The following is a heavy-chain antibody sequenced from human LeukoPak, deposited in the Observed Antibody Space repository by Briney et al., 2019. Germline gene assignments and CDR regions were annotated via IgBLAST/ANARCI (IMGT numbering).Heavy chain of an antibody. CDR3: AKVIFRGLFQGRYFDY. J-gene: IGHJ4*02. V-gene: IGHV3-23*01. D-gene: IGHD2-21*01. CDR1: GFTFSSHG. Sequence: GGTLRLSCAASGFTFSSHGMNWVRQAPGKGLEWVSGISPNGVITYYADSVKGRFTISRDNSKGTVSLQMNSLRAEDTALYYCAKVIFRGLFQGRYFDYWGQGTLVTVSS. CDR2: ISPNGVIT.